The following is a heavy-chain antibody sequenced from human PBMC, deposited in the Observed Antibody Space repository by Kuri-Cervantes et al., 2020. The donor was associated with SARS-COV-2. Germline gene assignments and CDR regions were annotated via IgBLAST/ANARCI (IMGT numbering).Heavy chain of an antibody. V-gene: IGHV4-61*05. CDR3: ASVSSGWYVVGY. J-gene: IGHJ4*02. CDR1: GGSISSSSYY. Sequence: SETLSLTCTVSGGSISSSSYYWAWIRQPPGKGLEWIGTIYHDGTTNYHPSLGSRVTISVDTSKSIYSLRLRSVTAADTAVYYCASVSSGWYVVGYWGQGTLVTVSS. D-gene: IGHD6-19*01. CDR2: IYHDGTT.